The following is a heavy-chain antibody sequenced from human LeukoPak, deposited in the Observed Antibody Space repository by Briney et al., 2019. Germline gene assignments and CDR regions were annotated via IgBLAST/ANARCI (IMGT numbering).Heavy chain of an antibody. CDR3: ARQIYGDLYYFDY. CDR1: GVSISSGDYY. J-gene: IGHJ4*02. Sequence: SETLSPTCTVSGVSISSGDYYWSWIRQPPGKGLEWIGYIYYSGSSYYIPSLKSRVTMSVDTSKNQFSLRLSSVTAADTAVYYCARQIYGDLYYFDYWGQGTLVTVSS. CDR2: IYYSGSS. D-gene: IGHD4-17*01. V-gene: IGHV4-30-4*01.